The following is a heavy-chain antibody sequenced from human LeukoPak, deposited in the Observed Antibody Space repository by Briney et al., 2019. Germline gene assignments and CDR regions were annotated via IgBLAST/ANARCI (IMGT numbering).Heavy chain of an antibody. V-gene: IGHV4-39*01. J-gene: IGHJ4*02. CDR2: IFYSGTT. D-gene: IGHD4-23*01. CDR1: GGSISSSSYY. CDR3: ARVLRGGTSYLDY. Sequence: SETLSLTCTVSGGSISSSSYYWGWIRQPPGKGLEWIGNIFYSGTTYYNPSLMSRVTISVDTSKNQFSLKMRSVTAADTAVYYWARVLRGGTSYLDYGDRGTLVTVYS.